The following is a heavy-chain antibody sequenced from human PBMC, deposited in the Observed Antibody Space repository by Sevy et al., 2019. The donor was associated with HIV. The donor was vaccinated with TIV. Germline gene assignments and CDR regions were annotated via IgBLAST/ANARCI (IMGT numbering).Heavy chain of an antibody. CDR2: IDPTGGST. V-gene: IGHV1-46*04. Sequence: ASVKVSCKASGYRFTRFYFHWVRQAPGQGLEWMGIIDPTGGSTTYAQKLQDRVTMTRDTSTTTIYMELRSLRSDDTGMYLCVAIMDGRFDHWGEGTLVTVSS. CDR1: GYRFTRFY. J-gene: IGHJ4*02. CDR3: VAIMDGRFDH. D-gene: IGHD2-2*02.